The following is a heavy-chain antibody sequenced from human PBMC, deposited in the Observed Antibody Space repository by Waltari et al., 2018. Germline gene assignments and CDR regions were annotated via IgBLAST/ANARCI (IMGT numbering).Heavy chain of an antibody. V-gene: IGHV4-59*08. CDR2: IYYSGST. CDR3: ARHGGTMISLNMDV. D-gene: IGHD3-22*01. Sequence: QVQLQESGPGLVKPSETLSLTCTVSGGSISSYYWSWIRQPPGKGLEWIGYIYYSGSTNYNPSLKSRVTISVDTSKNQFSLKLSSVTAADTAVYYCARHGGTMISLNMDVWGKGTTVTISS. CDR1: GGSISSYY. J-gene: IGHJ6*03.